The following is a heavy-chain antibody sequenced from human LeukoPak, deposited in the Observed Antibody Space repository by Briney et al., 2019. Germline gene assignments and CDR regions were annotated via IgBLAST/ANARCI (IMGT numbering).Heavy chain of an antibody. CDR3: ARLSSVIDY. CDR1: GGSISSSSYY. J-gene: IGHJ4*02. D-gene: IGHD6-6*01. V-gene: IGHV4-39*01. Sequence: PSETLSLTYTVSGGSISSSSYYWGWIRQPPGKGLEWIGSIYYSGSTYYNPSLKSRVTISVDTSKNQFSLKLSSVTAADTAVYYCARLSSVIDYWGQGTLVTVSS. CDR2: IYYSGST.